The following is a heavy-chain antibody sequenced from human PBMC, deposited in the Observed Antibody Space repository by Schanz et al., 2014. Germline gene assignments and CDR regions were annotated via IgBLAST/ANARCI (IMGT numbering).Heavy chain of an antibody. CDR3: AKQHIVRGVIYLNWFDS. V-gene: IGHV3-23*01. CDR2: ISGGGGTT. CDR1: GFTFSDYA. J-gene: IGHJ5*01. Sequence: EVHLLESGGGLVPPGGSLRLSCAASGFTFSDYAMCWVRQAPGKGLEWVSAISGGGGTTYYTDSVKGRFTISRDNSKSTLYLQMNSLRAEDTAVYYCAKQHIVRGVIYLNWFDSWGQGTLVTVSS. D-gene: IGHD3-10*01.